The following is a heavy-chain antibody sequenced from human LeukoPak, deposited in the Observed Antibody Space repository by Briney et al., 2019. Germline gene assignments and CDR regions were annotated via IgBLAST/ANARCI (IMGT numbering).Heavy chain of an antibody. V-gene: IGHV4-59*01. CDR1: GGSISSYY. D-gene: IGHD2-15*01. CDR2: IYCSGST. J-gene: IGHJ4*02. CDR3: ARGLGYCSGGSCYSGDLDY. Sequence: PSETLSLTCTVSGGSISSYYWSWIRQPPGKGLEWLGYIYCSGSTNYNPSLKSRVTISVDTSKNQFSLKLSSVTAADTAVYYCARGLGYCSGGSCYSGDLDYWGQGTLVTVSS.